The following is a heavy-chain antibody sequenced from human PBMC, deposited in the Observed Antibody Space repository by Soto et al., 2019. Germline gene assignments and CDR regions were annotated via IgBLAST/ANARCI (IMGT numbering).Heavy chain of an antibody. V-gene: IGHV3-30*18. J-gene: IGHJ6*02. CDR2: ISYDGSNK. Sequence: PGGSLRRSCAASGFKFSSYGMHWVRQAPGKGLEWVAVISYDGSNKYYADSVKGRFTISRDNSKNTLYLQMNSLRAEDTAVYYCAKASRDWSLPAYYYYGMDVWGQGTTVTVSS. CDR3: AKASRDWSLPAYYYYGMDV. D-gene: IGHD3-9*01. CDR1: GFKFSSYG.